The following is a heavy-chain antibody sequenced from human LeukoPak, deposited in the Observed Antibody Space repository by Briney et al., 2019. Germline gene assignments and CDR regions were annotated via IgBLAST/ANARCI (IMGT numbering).Heavy chain of an antibody. Sequence: GGSLRLSCAASGFTFDDYAMHWVRQAPGKGLEWVSGINWYSGSIGYADSVKGRFTISRDNAKNSLYLQMNTLRAEDMALYYCAKARGYYYDSSGSLDYWGQGTLVTVSS. V-gene: IGHV3-9*03. CDR1: GFTFDDYA. J-gene: IGHJ4*02. D-gene: IGHD3-22*01. CDR2: INWYSGSI. CDR3: AKARGYYYDSSGSLDY.